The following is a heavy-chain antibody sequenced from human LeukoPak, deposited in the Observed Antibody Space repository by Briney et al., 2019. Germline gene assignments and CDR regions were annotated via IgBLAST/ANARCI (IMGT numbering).Heavy chain of an antibody. CDR2: INHSGST. D-gene: IGHD6-25*01. CDR3: ARVPVSQGDSSGWYYYYYYMDV. CDR1: GGSFSGYY. Sequence: SETLSLTCAVYGGSFSGYYWSWIRQPPGKGLEWIGEINHSGSTDYNPSLKSRVTISVDTSKNQFSLKLSSVTAADTAVYYCARVPVSQGDSSGWYYYYYYMDVWGKGTTVTVSS. J-gene: IGHJ6*03. V-gene: IGHV4-34*01.